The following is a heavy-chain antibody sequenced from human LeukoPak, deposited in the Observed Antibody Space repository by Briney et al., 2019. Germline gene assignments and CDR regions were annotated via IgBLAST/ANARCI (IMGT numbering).Heavy chain of an antibody. CDR2: ISACNGNT. Sequence: ASVKVSCKASGGIFTSHGISWVRQAPGQGLEWMGWISACNGNTNYAQKLQGRVTMTTDTSTSTAYMELRSLRSDDTAVYYCARDSAGTDPLDYWGQGTLVTVSS. CDR3: ARDSAGTDPLDY. V-gene: IGHV1-18*01. CDR1: GGIFTSHG. D-gene: IGHD6-19*01. J-gene: IGHJ4*02.